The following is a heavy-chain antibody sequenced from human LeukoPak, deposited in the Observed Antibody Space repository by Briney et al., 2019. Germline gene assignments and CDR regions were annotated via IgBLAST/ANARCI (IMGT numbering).Heavy chain of an antibody. CDR1: GYSFTSYW. J-gene: IGHJ6*02. CDR3: ARTHTTGYYGMDV. CDR2: IYPGDSDT. V-gene: IGHV5-51*01. Sequence: RGESLKISCKGSGYSFTSYWIGWVRQMPGKGLEWMGIIYPGDSDTRYSPSFQGQVTISADKSISTAYLQWSSLKASDTAMYYCARTHTTGYYGMDVWGQGATVTGSS. D-gene: IGHD2/OR15-2a*01.